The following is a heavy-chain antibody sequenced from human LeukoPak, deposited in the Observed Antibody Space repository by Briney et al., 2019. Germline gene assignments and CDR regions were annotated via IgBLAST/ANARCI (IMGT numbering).Heavy chain of an antibody. J-gene: IGHJ4*02. D-gene: IGHD3-10*01. CDR3: ARGPDYYGSEIRYFDY. CDR1: GGSFSGYY. V-gene: IGHV4-34*01. Sequence: SETLSLTCAVYGGSFSGYYWSWIRQPPGKGLEWIGEINHSGSTNYNPSLKSRVTISVDTSKNQFSLKLSSVTAADTAVYYCARGPDYYGSEIRYFDYWGQGTLVTVSS. CDR2: INHSGST.